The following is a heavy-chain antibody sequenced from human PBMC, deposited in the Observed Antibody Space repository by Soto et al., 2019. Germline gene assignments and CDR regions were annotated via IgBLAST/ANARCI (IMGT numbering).Heavy chain of an antibody. CDR1: GNTFSSYY. CDR3: ARGLGLGDC. CDR2: INPXGGST. D-gene: IGHD3-9*01. V-gene: IGHV1-46*01. Sequence: XGKVSCKASGNTFSSYYIHWVRQAPGQGLDWIXIINPXGGSTNYAQNXXGRLTLTXXKSTDTVYMDLSAITSDDTAMYYCARGLGLGDCWGQGTLVTVSS. J-gene: IGHJ4*02.